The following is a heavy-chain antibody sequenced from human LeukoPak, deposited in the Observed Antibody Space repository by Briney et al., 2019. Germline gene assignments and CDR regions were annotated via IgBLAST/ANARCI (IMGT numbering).Heavy chain of an antibody. CDR3: ARKLGGWEPSDGFDI. V-gene: IGHV5-51*01. Sequence: GESLKISCKGSGYSFTSYWIGWVRQMPGKGLEWMGIIYPDDSDIRYSPTFQGQVTISADKSISTAYLQWSSLKASDTAMYYCARKLGGWEPSDGFDIWGQGTMVTVSS. CDR2: IYPDDSDI. D-gene: IGHD1-26*01. CDR1: GYSFTSYW. J-gene: IGHJ3*02.